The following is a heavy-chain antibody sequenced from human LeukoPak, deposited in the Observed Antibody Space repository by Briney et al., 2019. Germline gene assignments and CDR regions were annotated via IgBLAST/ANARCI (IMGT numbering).Heavy chain of an antibody. CDR1: GGSFSGYY. CDR3: ARGEDIVVVPAAMRQWWFDP. D-gene: IGHD2-2*01. Sequence: SETLSLTCAVYGGSFSGYYWSWIRQPPGKGLEWIGEINHSGSTNYNPSLKSRVTISVDTSKNQFSLKLSSATAADTAVYYCARGEDIVVVPAAMRQWWFDPWGQGTLVTVSS. V-gene: IGHV4-34*01. J-gene: IGHJ5*02. CDR2: INHSGST.